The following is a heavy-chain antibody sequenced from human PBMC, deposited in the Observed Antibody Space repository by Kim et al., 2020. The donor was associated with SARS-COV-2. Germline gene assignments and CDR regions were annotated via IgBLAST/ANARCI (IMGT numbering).Heavy chain of an antibody. CDR3: VRDRWGGSIDL. Sequence: GGSLRLSCVASGFTFSNYDMNWVRQAPGKGLEWVSFITKNSGAIYYGESVKGRSTISRDNAKNSLYLQMNSLRDEDTAVYYCVRDRWGGSIDLWGQGTLV. V-gene: IGHV3-48*02. CDR1: GFTFSNYD. J-gene: IGHJ5*02. D-gene: IGHD3-16*01. CDR2: ITKNSGAI.